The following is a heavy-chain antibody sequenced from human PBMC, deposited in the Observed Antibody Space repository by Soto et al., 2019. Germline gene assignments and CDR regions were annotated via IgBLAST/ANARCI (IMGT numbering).Heavy chain of an antibody. Sequence: QVQLVQSGAEVKKPGASVRVSCKTSGYTFSSFGITWVRQAPGQGLEWMGWISAYNGNTKYAQKLQGRVTMTTDTSTTTASMELRSLTSDDTAVYSCTTTGAYDGDPRDIDDWGQGTLVTVSS. V-gene: IGHV1-18*01. CDR1: GYTFSSFG. D-gene: IGHD4-17*01. J-gene: IGHJ4*02. CDR3: TTTGAYDGDPRDIDD. CDR2: ISAYNGNT.